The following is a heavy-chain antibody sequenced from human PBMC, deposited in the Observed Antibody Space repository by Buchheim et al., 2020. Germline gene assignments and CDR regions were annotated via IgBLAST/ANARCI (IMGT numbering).Heavy chain of an antibody. Sequence: EVQLVESGGGLVKPGGSLRLSCAASGFTFSSYSMNWVRQAPGKGLEWVSSISSSSSYIYYADSVKGRFTISRDNSKNTLYLQMNSLRAEDTAVYYCARGPVYGSGTSYSFYYYMDVWGKGTT. V-gene: IGHV3-21*01. CDR1: GFTFSSYS. D-gene: IGHD3-10*01. J-gene: IGHJ6*03. CDR2: ISSSSSYI. CDR3: ARGPVYGSGTSYSFYYYMDV.